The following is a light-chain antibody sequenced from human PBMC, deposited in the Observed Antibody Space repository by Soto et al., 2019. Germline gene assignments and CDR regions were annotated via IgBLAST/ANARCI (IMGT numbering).Light chain of an antibody. V-gene: IGKV3-20*01. CDR3: QQYAGSPWT. J-gene: IGKJ1*01. CDR1: PSVSSTY. CDR2: GAS. Sequence: EIVLTQSPGTLSLSPGERATLSCRASPSVSSTYLAWYRQKPGQPPRLLIYGASSSATGIPDRFSGSGSGTDFTLIISRLEPEDFAVYYCQQYAGSPWTFGQGTKVEIK.